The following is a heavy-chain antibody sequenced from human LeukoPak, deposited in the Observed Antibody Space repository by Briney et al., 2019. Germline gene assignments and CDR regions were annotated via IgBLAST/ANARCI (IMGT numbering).Heavy chain of an antibody. CDR2: INHSGST. Sequence: SETLSLTCAVYGGSFSGYYWSWIRQPPGKGLEWIGEINHSGSTNYNPSLKSRVTISVDTSKNQFSLKLSSVTAADTAVYYCARGLAAWVAVTGTGGVRYWGQGTLVTVSS. CDR3: ARGLAAWVAVTGTGGVRY. J-gene: IGHJ4*02. CDR1: GGSFSGYY. V-gene: IGHV4-34*01. D-gene: IGHD6-19*01.